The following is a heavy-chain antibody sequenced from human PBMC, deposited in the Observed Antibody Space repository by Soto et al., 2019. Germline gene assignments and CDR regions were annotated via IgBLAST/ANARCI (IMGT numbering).Heavy chain of an antibody. D-gene: IGHD5-12*01. CDR1: GYTFTSNA. V-gene: IGHV1-3*01. CDR3: ARGRIESGYDSSDY. J-gene: IGHJ4*02. CDR2: IDPGNGNT. Sequence: GASVKVSCKASGYTFTSNAMHWMRQAPGQRLEWMGWIDPGNGNTKYSQNFQGRVTITRDTSASTAYMELTSLRSEDTAVYYCARGRIESGYDSSDYWGQGTLVTVSS.